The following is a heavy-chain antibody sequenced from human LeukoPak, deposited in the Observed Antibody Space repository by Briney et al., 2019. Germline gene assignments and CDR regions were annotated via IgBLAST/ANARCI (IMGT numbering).Heavy chain of an antibody. D-gene: IGHD3-10*01. CDR2: INPNSGNT. CDR1: GYTFSTYD. Sequence: VASVKVSCKASGYTFSTYDINWVRQVTAQGLEWMGWINPNSGNTGYAQNIQGRVTMTRNTSINKAYMELSSLRSEDTAVYYCARGPSRDYGSGSSWFDPWGQGTLVTVSS. V-gene: IGHV1-8*01. CDR3: ARGPSRDYGSGSSWFDP. J-gene: IGHJ5*02.